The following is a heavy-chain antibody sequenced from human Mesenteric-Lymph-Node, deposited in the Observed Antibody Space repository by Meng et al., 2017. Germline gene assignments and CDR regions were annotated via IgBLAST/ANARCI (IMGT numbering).Heavy chain of an antibody. Sequence: GESLKISCAASGFTFSSYGMHWVRQAPGKGLEWVSSISSSSSYIYYADSVKGRFTISRDNSKNTLYLQMNSLRAEDTAVYYCARGTGVPYYYYGMDVWGQGNTVT. CDR3: ARGTGVPYYYYGMDV. V-gene: IGHV3-21*01. J-gene: IGHJ6*02. CDR2: ISSSSSYI. CDR1: GFTFSSYG. D-gene: IGHD1-1*01.